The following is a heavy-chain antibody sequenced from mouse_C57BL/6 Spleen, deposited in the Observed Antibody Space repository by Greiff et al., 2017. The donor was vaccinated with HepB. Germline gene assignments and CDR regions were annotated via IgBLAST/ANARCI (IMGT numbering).Heavy chain of an antibody. CDR1: GFTFSDYY. CDR2: INYDGSST. CDR3: ARDGLGGTYFDY. V-gene: IGHV5-16*01. D-gene: IGHD4-1*01. Sequence: EVMLVESEGGLVQPGSSMKLSCTASGFTFSDYYMAWVRQVPEKGLEWVANINYDGSSTYYLDSLKSRFIISRDNAKNILYLQMSSLKSEDTATYYCARDGLGGTYFDYWGQGTTLTVSS. J-gene: IGHJ2*01.